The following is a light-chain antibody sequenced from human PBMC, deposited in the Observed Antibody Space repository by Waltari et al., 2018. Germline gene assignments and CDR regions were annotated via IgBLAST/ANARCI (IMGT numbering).Light chain of an antibody. Sequence: DIQMTQSPSTLSASVGDRVTLTCRASQSVSSWLAWYQLKSWKAPKRLIYEASSLESGVPSRFSGSGSGTEFTLTISNLQPDDFATYYCQQYNSYPYTFGQGTNLEIK. CDR1: QSVSSW. CDR3: QQYNSYPYT. V-gene: IGKV1-5*03. J-gene: IGKJ2*01. CDR2: EAS.